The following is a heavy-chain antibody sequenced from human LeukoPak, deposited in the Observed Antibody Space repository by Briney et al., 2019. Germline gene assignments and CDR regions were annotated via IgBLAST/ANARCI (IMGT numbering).Heavy chain of an antibody. CDR2: ISADNGNT. V-gene: IGHV1-18*01. D-gene: IGHD1-26*01. CDR1: GYTFTSYA. CDR3: ARDRGSYYYYYYMDV. J-gene: IGHJ6*03. Sequence: RASVKVSCKASGYTFTSYAISWVRQAPGQGLEWMGWISADNGNTDYAQRFQGRVTMTTDTSTSTAYMELRSLRSDDTAVYYCARDRGSYYYYYYMDVWGKGTTVTVSS.